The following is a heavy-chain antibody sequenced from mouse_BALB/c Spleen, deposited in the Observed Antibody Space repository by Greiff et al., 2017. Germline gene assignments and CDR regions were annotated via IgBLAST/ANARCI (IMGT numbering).Heavy chain of an antibody. CDR2: ISDGGSYT. CDR3: ARASTRFAY. Sequence: EVQVVESGGGLVKPGGSLKLSCAASGFTFSDYYMYWVRQTPEKRLEWVATISDGGSYTYYPDSVKGRFTISRDNAKNNLYLQMSSLKSEDTAMYYCARASTRFAYWGQGTLVTVSA. V-gene: IGHV5-4*02. D-gene: IGHD5-1*01. CDR1: GFTFSDYY. J-gene: IGHJ3*01.